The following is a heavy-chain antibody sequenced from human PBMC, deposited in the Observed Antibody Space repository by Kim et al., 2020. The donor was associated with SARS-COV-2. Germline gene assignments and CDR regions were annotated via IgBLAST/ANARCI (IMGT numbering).Heavy chain of an antibody. J-gene: IGHJ3*02. CDR3: ARCQYGSGSYYHDAFDI. V-gene: IGHV1-46*01. CDR2: INPSGGST. Sequence: ASVKVSCKASGYTFTSYYMHWVRQAPGQGLEWMGIINPSGGSTSYAQKFQGRVTMTRDTSTSTVYMELSSLRSEDTAVYYCARCQYGSGSYYHDAFDIWGQGTMVTVSS. D-gene: IGHD3-10*01. CDR1: GYTFTSYY.